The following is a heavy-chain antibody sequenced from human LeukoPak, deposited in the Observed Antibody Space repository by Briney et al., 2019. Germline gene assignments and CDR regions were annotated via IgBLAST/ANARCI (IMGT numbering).Heavy chain of an antibody. V-gene: IGHV3-30-3*01. J-gene: IGHJ4*02. CDR3: ARESMGSSRAFDY. CDR2: ISYDGSNK. D-gene: IGHD1-26*01. Sequence: PGGSLRLSCAASGFTFSSYAMHWVRQAPGKGLEWVAVISYDGSNKYYADSVKGRFTISRDNSKNTLYLQMNSLRAEDTAVYYCARESMGSSRAFDYWGQGTLVTVS. CDR1: GFTFSSYA.